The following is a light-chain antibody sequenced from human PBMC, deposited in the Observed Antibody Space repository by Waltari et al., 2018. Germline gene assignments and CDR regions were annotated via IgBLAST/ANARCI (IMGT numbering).Light chain of an antibody. CDR1: QSLGSRY. V-gene: IGKV3-20*01. J-gene: IGKJ4*01. CDR2: GAF. CDR3: QEFGGS. Sequence: ILLTQSPGTLSLSPGERATLFCRAAQSLGSRYLAWYQQKPGQSPRLLIYGAFTRAPGTPDRFSGGGSGTDFTLTISRLEPEDFAVYYCQEFGGSFGGGTKVE.